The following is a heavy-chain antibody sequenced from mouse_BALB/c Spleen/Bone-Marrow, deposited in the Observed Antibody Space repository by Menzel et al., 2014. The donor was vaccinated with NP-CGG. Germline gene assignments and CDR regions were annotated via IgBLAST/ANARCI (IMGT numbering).Heavy chain of an antibody. CDR3: ARWEYYAMDY. J-gene: IGHJ4*01. Sequence: VHLQQPGAELVKPRASVKLSCTASGFNIXDTYMHWVKQRPEQGLEWIGRIDPANGNTKYDPKFQGKATITADTSSNTAYLQLSSLTSEDTAVYYCARWEYYAMDYWGQGTSVTVSP. CDR2: IDPANGNT. CDR1: GFNIXDTY. D-gene: IGHD4-1*01. V-gene: IGHV14-3*02.